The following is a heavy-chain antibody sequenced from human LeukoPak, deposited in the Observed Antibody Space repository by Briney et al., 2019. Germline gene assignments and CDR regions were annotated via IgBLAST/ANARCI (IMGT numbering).Heavy chain of an antibody. CDR3: ARGTYSSSWYVSSYYYYYMDV. J-gene: IGHJ6*03. CDR2: INHSGST. V-gene: IGHV4-34*01. D-gene: IGHD6-13*01. Sequence: SETLSLTCAVYGGSFSGYYWSWIRQPPGKGLEWIGEINHSGSTNYNPSLKSRVTISVDTSKNQFSLKLSSVTAADTAVYYCARGTYSSSWYVSSYYYYYMDVWGKGTTVTVSS. CDR1: GGSFSGYY.